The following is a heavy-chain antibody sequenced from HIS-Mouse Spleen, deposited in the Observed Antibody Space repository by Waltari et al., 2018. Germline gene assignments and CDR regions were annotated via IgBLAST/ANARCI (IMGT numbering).Heavy chain of an antibody. D-gene: IGHD1-26*01. CDR3: AKDRGGSYSLDD. V-gene: IGHV3-30*18. CDR1: GFTFSSYG. J-gene: IGHJ4*02. Sequence: VQLVESGGGVVQPGRSLRLSCAASGFTFSSYGMHWVRQAPGKGVAWGAVRSYEGSQKDYADSVKSRFIISRDHCKNTLYLQRNSLRAEDTAVYYCAKDRGGSYSLDDWGQGTLVTVSS. CDR2: RSYEGSQK.